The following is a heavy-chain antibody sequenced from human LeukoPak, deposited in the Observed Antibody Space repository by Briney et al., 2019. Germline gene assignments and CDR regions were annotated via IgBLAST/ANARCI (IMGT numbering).Heavy chain of an antibody. J-gene: IGHJ4*02. CDR3: ARDAMGYLDY. CDR1: GFIFSSYW. Sequence: GGSLRLSCAASGFIFSSYWMHWVRHAPGKGLAWVSRINTDGSSTSYADSVKGRFTISRDNAKNTLYLQMNSLRAEDTAVYYCARDAMGYLDYWGQGTLVTVSS. D-gene: IGHD6-13*01. CDR2: INTDGSST. V-gene: IGHV3-74*01.